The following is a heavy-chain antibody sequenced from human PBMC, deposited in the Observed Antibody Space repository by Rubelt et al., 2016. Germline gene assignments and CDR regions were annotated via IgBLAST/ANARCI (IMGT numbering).Heavy chain of an antibody. Sequence: EVQLVESGGGLVQPGGSLRLSCAASGFTVSSNYMSWVRQDPGKGLEWVSRLNIDGISTSYADSVKGRFTISRDNAKNTLYLQMNSLIGEDTAVYYCERVLNYWGQGTLVTVSS. CDR3: ERVLNY. J-gene: IGHJ4*02. D-gene: IGHD3-16*01. CDR2: LNIDGIST. CDR1: GFTVSSNY. V-gene: IGHV3-74*02.